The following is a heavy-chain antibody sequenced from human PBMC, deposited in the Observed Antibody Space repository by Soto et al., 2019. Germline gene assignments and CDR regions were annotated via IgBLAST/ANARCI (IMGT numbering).Heavy chain of an antibody. CDR1: GGTIINHG. CDR3: ARVGKLMTAVGEYYYYYYYMDV. J-gene: IGHJ6*03. V-gene: IGHV4-59*11. D-gene: IGHD3-16*01. Sequence: VLGGTIINHGGRWILQPQGKGLEWIGYIYYSGSTNYNPSLKSRVTISVDTSKNQFSLKLSSVTAADTAVYYCARVGKLMTAVGEYYYYYYYMDVWGKGTTVTVSS. CDR2: IYYSGST.